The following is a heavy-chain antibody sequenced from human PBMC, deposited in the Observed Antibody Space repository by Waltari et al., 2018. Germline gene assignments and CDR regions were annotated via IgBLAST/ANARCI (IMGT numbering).Heavy chain of an antibody. CDR1: GYTFIDYF. CDR2: IDPEEGKT. Sequence: EVQLVQSGAEVKKPGATVKISCKASGYTFIDYFMHWVQQAPGKVLEGVGRIDPEEGKTVYAEKFQGRGTITADTSTDTSYLELSSLRSDETAVYYCAPLPGGSGQTFDYWGQGTLLTVSS. D-gene: IGHD3-10*01. J-gene: IGHJ4*02. CDR3: APLPGGSGQTFDY. V-gene: IGHV1-69-2*01.